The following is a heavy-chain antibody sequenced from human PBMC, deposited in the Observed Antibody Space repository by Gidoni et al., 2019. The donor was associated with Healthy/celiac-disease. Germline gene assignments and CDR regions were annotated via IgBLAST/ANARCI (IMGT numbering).Heavy chain of an antibody. Sequence: EVQLVESGGGLVQPGGSLSPSCAASGFTLSSYGISWVRQAPGKGLEWVANIKQDGSEKYYVDSVKGRFTISRDNAKNSLYLQMNSLRAEDTAVYYCARGDLFRSSWYGDYWGQGTLVTVSS. CDR3: ARGDLFRSSWYGDY. D-gene: IGHD6-13*01. CDR1: GFTLSSYG. J-gene: IGHJ4*02. V-gene: IGHV3-7*04. CDR2: IKQDGSEK.